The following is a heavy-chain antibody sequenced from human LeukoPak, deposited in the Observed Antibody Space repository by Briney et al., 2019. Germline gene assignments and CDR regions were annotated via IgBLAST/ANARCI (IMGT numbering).Heavy chain of an antibody. D-gene: IGHD3-22*01. CDR3: ARDRLGDYDHSGYYDK. Sequence: GSLRLSCAASGFTFSDYYMSWIRPAPGKGLEWVTYICDSGRTIYYADSVKGRFTISRDNAKNSVYLQMNNLGAEDTAVYYCARDRLGDYDHSGYYDKWGQGTLVTVSS. J-gene: IGHJ4*02. V-gene: IGHV3-11*01. CDR2: ICDSGRTI. CDR1: GFTFSDYY.